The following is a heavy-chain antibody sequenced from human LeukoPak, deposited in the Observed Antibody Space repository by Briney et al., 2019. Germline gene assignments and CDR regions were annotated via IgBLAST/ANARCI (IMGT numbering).Heavy chain of an antibody. CDR3: ARDIDYDFGTWFDP. J-gene: IGHJ5*02. CDR1: GGSISSGDYY. CDR2: IYYSGST. D-gene: IGHD3-3*01. Sequence: PSQTLSLTCTVSGGSISSGDYYWSWIRQPPGKGLEWIGYIYYSGSTYYNPSLKSRVTISVDTSKNQFSPKLSSATAADTAVYYCARDIDYDFGTWFDPWGQGTLVTVSS. V-gene: IGHV4-30-4*01.